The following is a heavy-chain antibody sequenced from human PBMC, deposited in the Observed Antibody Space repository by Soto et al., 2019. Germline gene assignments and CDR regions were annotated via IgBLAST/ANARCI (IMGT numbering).Heavy chain of an antibody. V-gene: IGHV3-30-3*01. CDR1: GFTFSAYP. CDR3: ATDPVAVTGSFIDS. J-gene: IGHJ4*02. CDR2: ISYDGRDT. D-gene: IGHD2-21*02. Sequence: GGSLRLSCAGSGFTFSAYPVHWVRQSPGKGLAWLSVISYDGRDTHYADSVEGRFIISRDSSKKTAYLQMKSLRGEDTAVYFCATDPVAVTGSFIDSWGQGTLVTVSS.